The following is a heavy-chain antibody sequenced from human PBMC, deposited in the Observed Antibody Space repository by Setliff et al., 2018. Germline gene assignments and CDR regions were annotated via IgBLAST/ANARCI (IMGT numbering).Heavy chain of an antibody. CDR3: ARSPPNRGSGSGWYGDF. CDR1: GYSFTSYG. Sequence: ASVKVSCKASGYSFTSYGITWVRQAPGQGLEWMGWISPYNGDTRFQQKFQGRVTVTTDTPTSTGYLELRSLTPDDTAVYYCARSPPNRGSGSGWYGDFWGQGTLVTVSS. D-gene: IGHD6-19*01. V-gene: IGHV1-18*04. CDR2: ISPYNGDT. J-gene: IGHJ4*02.